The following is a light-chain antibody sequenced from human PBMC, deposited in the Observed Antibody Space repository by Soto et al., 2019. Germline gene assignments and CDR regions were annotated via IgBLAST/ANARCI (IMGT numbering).Light chain of an antibody. V-gene: IGLV2-23*02. CDR3: CSYAGSSTPYRV. CDR1: SSDVGSYNL. CDR2: EVS. J-gene: IGLJ1*01. Sequence: QSALTQPASVSGSPGQSITISCTGTSSDVGSYNLVSWYQQHPGKAPKLMIYEVSKRPSGVSNRFSGSKSGNTASLTISGLQAEDEADYYCCSYAGSSTPYRVFGTGNKVTVL.